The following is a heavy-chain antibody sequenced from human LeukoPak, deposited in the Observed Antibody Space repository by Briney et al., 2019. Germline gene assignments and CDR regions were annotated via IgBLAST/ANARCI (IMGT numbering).Heavy chain of an antibody. CDR3: VRDWGYDSSGYWQKYFDS. D-gene: IGHD3-22*01. CDR1: GFTFSTFW. J-gene: IGHJ4*02. Sequence: PGGSLRLSCATSGFTFSTFWMHWVRQAPGKGLVWVSRINHDGSSTNYADSVKGRFTISRDNAKNTLHLQMNSLRAEDTAVYYCVRDWGYDSSGYWQKYFDSWGQGTLVTASS. CDR2: INHDGSST. V-gene: IGHV3-74*01.